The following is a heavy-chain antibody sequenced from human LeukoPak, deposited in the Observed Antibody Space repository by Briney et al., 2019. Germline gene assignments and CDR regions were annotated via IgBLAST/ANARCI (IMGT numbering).Heavy chain of an antibody. D-gene: IGHD1-26*01. CDR2: FDPEDGET. V-gene: IGHV1-24*01. CDR3: ATSPHSGSYYTSDAFDI. Sequence: ASVKVSCKVSGYTLTELSMHWVRQAPGKGLEWMGGFDPEDGETIYAQKFQGRVTMTEDTSTDTAYMELSSLRSEDTAVYYCATSPHSGSYYTSDAFDIWGQGTMVTVSS. CDR1: GYTLTELS. J-gene: IGHJ3*02.